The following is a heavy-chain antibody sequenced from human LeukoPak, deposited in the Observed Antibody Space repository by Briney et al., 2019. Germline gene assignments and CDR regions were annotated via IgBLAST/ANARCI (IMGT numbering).Heavy chain of an antibody. J-gene: IGHJ6*02. CDR1: GGSISGYY. CDR2: IYSSGST. V-gene: IGHV4-4*07. D-gene: IGHD2-2*01. Sequence: KPSETLSLTCTVSGGSISGYYWSWIRQPAGKGLEWIGRIYSSGSTNYNPSLKSRVTMSVDTSKNQFSLNLSSVTAADTAVYYCARGDSTYQDGDYYGLDVWGQGTTVTVSS. CDR3: ARGDSTYQDGDYYGLDV.